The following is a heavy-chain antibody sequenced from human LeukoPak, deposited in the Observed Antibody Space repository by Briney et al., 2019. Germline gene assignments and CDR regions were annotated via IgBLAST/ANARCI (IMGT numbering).Heavy chain of an antibody. CDR3: AKNGPVGTYYYDSSGYPLDY. J-gene: IGHJ4*02. Sequence: GSLRLPCSASGFTFSSHAMGWVRQAPGKGLEWVSAISCSGGSTYYADSVKGRFTISRDNSKNTLYLQMNSLRAEDTAVYYCAKNGPVGTYYYDSSGYPLDYWGQGTLATVSS. CDR1: GFTFSSHA. V-gene: IGHV3-23*01. D-gene: IGHD3-22*01. CDR2: ISCSGGST.